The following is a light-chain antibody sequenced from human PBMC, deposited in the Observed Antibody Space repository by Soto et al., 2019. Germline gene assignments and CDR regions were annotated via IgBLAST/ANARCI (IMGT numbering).Light chain of an antibody. J-gene: IGLJ1*01. CDR1: SSNIGSNT. Sequence: QSVLSQPPSASGTPGQRVTISCSGSSSNIGSNTVSWYQQFPGTAPKLLIYFNIQRPSGVPDRFSGSKSGTSASLAISGLQSEDEADYYCAAWDDSLNGYVFGNGTKVTVL. CDR3: AAWDDSLNGYV. CDR2: FNI. V-gene: IGLV1-44*01.